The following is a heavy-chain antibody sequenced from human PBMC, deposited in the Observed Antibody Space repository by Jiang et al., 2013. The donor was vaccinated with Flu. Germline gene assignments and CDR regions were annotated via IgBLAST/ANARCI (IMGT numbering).Heavy chain of an antibody. V-gene: IGHV3-48*03. D-gene: IGHD3-16*02. CDR3: ARSHYDYVWGSYRYRLFDY. J-gene: IGHJ4*02. CDR1: GFTFSSYE. CDR2: ISSSGSTI. Sequence: VQLLESGGGLVQPGGSLRLSCAASGFTFSSYEMNWVRQAPGKGLEWVSYISSSGSTIYYADSVKGRFTISRDNAKNSLYLQMNSLRAEDTAVYYCARSHYDYVWGSYRYRLFDYWGQGTLVTVSS.